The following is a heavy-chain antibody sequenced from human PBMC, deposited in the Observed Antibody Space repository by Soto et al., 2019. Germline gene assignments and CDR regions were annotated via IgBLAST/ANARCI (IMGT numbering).Heavy chain of an antibody. Sequence: QVQLVQSGAEVKKPGSSVKVSCKASGGTFSSYAISWVRQDPGQGLEGMGGIIPIFGTANYAQKFQGRVTITADESTSTAYMELSSLRSEDTAVYYCARGSDYYGSGSFPYGMDVWGRGTTVIVFS. J-gene: IGHJ6*02. CDR2: IIPIFGTA. V-gene: IGHV1-69*01. CDR3: ARGSDYYGSGSFPYGMDV. CDR1: GGTFSSYA. D-gene: IGHD3-10*01.